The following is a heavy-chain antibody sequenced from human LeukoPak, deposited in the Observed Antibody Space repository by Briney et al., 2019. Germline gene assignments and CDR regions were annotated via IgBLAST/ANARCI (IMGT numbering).Heavy chain of an antibody. Sequence: SVKVSCKASGGTFSSYAISWVRQAPGQGLEWMGGIIPIFGTANYAQKFQGRVTITADKSTSTAYMELSSLRSEDTAVYYCARTSIAAAGAEYWFDPWGQGTLVSVSS. CDR1: GGTFSSYA. CDR3: ARTSIAAAGAEYWFDP. V-gene: IGHV1-69*06. CDR2: IIPIFGTA. J-gene: IGHJ5*02. D-gene: IGHD6-13*01.